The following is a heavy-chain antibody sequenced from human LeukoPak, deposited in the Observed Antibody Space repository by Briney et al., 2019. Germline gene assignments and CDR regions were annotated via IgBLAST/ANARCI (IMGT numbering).Heavy chain of an antibody. CDR1: GGPISSYY. CDR3: ARASYSSGGFYFDY. Sequence: SETLSLTCSVSGGPISSYYWSWIRQPAGKGLEWIGRIHTSGSTYYYPSLKSRVTMSLDTSKNQFSLRLSSVTAADTAVYYCARASYSSGGFYFDYWGQGALVTVSS. V-gene: IGHV4-4*07. CDR2: IHTSGST. J-gene: IGHJ4*02. D-gene: IGHD3-22*01.